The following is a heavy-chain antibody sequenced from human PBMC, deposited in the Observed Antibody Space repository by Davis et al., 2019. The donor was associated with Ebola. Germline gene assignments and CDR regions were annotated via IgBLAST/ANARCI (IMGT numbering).Heavy chain of an antibody. V-gene: IGHV4-34*01. CDR1: GGSFSGYY. CDR2: INHSGST. Sequence: PSETLSLTCAVYGGSFSGYYWSWIRQPPGKGLEWIGEINHSGSTNYNPSLKSRVTISVDTSKNQFSLKLSSVTAADTAVYYCARGSPAGCWFDPWGQGTLVTVSS. CDR3: ARGSPAGCWFDP. J-gene: IGHJ5*02. D-gene: IGHD6-25*01.